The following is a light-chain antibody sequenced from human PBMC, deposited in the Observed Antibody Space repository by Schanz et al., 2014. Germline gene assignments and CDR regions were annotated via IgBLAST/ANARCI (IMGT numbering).Light chain of an antibody. J-gene: IGLJ2*01. Sequence: QSALTQPASVSGSPGQSITISCTGTGGDFGAFHYVSWYQQHPGKAPKLMIYDVSKRPSGVPDRFSGSKSGNTASLTISGLQAEDEGDYYCSSYAGNNKLLFGGGTKLTVL. CDR1: GGDFGAFHY. CDR3: SSYAGNNKLL. CDR2: DVS. V-gene: IGLV2-8*01.